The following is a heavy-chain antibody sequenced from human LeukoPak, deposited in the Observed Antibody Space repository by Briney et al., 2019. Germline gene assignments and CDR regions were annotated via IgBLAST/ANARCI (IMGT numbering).Heavy chain of an antibody. CDR1: GGSISSSSYY. D-gene: IGHD3-22*01. CDR2: IYYSGST. CDR3: ARGDHRHDSSNWFDP. J-gene: IGHJ5*02. Sequence: SSETLSLTCTVSGGSISSSSYYWGWIRQPPGKGLEWIGSIYYSGSTYYNPSLKSRVTISVDTSKNQFSLKLSSVTAADTAVYYCARGDHRHDSSNWFDPWGQGTLVTVSS. V-gene: IGHV4-39*07.